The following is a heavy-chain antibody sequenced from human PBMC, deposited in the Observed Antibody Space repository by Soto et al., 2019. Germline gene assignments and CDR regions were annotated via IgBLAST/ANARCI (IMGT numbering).Heavy chain of an antibody. D-gene: IGHD1-7*01. V-gene: IGHV3-9*01. CDR3: AKDLELDYYYYGMDV. J-gene: IGHJ6*02. CDR2: ISWNSGSI. Sequence: EVQLVESGGGLVQPGRSLRLSCAASGFTFDDYAMHWVRQAPGKGLEWVSGISWNSGSIGYADSVKGLFTISRDNAKNSLYLQMNCLRGEDTALYYCAKDLELDYYYYGMDVWGQGTTVTVCS. CDR1: GFTFDDYA.